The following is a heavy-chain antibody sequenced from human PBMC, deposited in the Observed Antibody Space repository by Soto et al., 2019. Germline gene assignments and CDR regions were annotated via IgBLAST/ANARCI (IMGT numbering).Heavy chain of an antibody. D-gene: IGHD2-2*01. Sequence: PSETLSLPCTVSGGSISSYYWSWIRQPPGKGLEWIGYIYYGGSTNYNTSLKSRVTISVDTSTNQFSLKLSSVTASYMAVYYCARHERRGCSSTSCYYYYYYYVGAWGEGTTVTVS. J-gene: IGHJ6*03. V-gene: IGHV4-59*08. CDR3: ARHERRGCSSTSCYYYYYYYVGA. CDR1: GGSISSYY. CDR2: IYYGGST.